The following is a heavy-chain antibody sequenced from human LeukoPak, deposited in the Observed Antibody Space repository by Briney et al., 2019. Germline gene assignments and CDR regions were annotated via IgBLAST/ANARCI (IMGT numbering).Heavy chain of an antibody. Sequence: SETLSLTCTVSGGSIISGDYYWSWIRQPPGKGLEWIGYIYYSGSTYYNPSLKSRVTISVDTSKNQFSLKLSSVTAADTAVYYCARDCSSTSCYVPAYWGQGTLVTVSS. CDR1: GGSIISGDYY. CDR2: IYYSGST. CDR3: ARDCSSTSCYVPAY. D-gene: IGHD2-2*01. J-gene: IGHJ4*02. V-gene: IGHV4-30-4*01.